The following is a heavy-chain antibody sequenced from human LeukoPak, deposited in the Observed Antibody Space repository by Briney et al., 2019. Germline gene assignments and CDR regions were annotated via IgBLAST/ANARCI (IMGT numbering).Heavy chain of an antibody. CDR2: IRGSGGDS. CDR3: ARTSSSGYYYRDAFDI. V-gene: IGHV3-21*05. D-gene: IGHD3-22*01. Sequence: GGSLRLSCAASGFVFRTYGMHWVRQAPGKGLEWVAYIRGSGGDSYHTDSVKGRFTISRDNAKTSVYLQMNSLRAEDTAVYYCARTSSSGYYYRDAFDIWGQGTMVTVSP. CDR1: GFVFRTYG. J-gene: IGHJ3*02.